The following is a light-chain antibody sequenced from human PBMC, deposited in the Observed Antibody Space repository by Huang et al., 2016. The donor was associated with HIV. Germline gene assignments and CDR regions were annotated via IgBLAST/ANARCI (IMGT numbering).Light chain of an antibody. Sequence: EVLLTQSPATLSVSPGERATLSCRASQSVSPNLDWYQQNPGQAPRLLIYGASTRATGVPARFSGSGSGTEFTLTISSLQSEDSAVYYCQQYNSWPPLFTFGPGTKVDIK. CDR2: GAS. J-gene: IGKJ3*01. CDR3: QQYNSWPPLFT. V-gene: IGKV3-15*01. CDR1: QSVSPN.